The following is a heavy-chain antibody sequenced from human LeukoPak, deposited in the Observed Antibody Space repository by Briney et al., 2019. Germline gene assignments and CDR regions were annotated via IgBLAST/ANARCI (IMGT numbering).Heavy chain of an antibody. D-gene: IGHD4-17*01. CDR1: GGSISSYY. CDR3: ARHVSGDYAWLDV. V-gene: IGHV4-59*08. CDR2: ISYSGST. Sequence: SETLSLTCTVSGGSISSYYWSWIRQPPGKGLECIGYISYSGSTTYNPSLKSRVTISVDRSKNQFSLKLSSVTAADTAMYYCARHVSGDYAWLDVWGQGTTVTVSS. J-gene: IGHJ6*02.